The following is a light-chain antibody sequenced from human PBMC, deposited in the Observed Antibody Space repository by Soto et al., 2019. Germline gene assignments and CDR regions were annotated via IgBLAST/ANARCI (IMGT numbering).Light chain of an antibody. Sequence: QSALAQPASVSGSPGQSITISCTGTSSDVGAYKYVSWYQQHPGKAPKLIIYDVNNRPAGVSNRFSGSKSGNTASLTISGLQTEDEADYFCISYTRSRSYVFGVRTQLTGL. V-gene: IGLV2-14*03. J-gene: IGLJ1*01. CDR2: DVN. CDR3: ISYTRSRSYV. CDR1: SSDVGAYKY.